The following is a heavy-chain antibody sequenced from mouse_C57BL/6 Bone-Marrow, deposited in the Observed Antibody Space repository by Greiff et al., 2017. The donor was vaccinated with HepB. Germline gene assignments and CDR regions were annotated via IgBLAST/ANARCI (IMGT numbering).Heavy chain of an antibody. V-gene: IGHV1-19*01. CDR2: INPYNGGT. CDR1: GYTFTDYY. Sequence: EVQRVESGPVLVKPGASVKMSCKASGYTFTDYYMNWVKQSHGKSLEWIGVINPYNGGTSYNQKFKGKATLTVDKSSSTAYMELNSLTSEDSAVYYCARSYYDYDDGAWIAYWGQGTLVTVSA. J-gene: IGHJ3*01. CDR3: ARSYYDYDDGAWIAY. D-gene: IGHD2-4*01.